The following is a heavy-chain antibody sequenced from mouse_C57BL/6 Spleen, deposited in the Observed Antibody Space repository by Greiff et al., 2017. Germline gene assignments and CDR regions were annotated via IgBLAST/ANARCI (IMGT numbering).Heavy chain of an antibody. J-gene: IGHJ3*01. V-gene: IGHV2-6*03. CDR1: GFSLTSYG. CDR3: AASYYGYDGFAY. CDR2: IWRDGST. Sequence: VMLVESGPGLVAPSQSLSITCTASGFSLTSYGVHWVRQPPGKGLEWLVVIWRDGSTTYKSAHKSSLSTSKDNSKSQVFLKMNSLQTSDTAMYYCAASYYGYDGFAYWGQGTLVTVSA. D-gene: IGHD2-9*01.